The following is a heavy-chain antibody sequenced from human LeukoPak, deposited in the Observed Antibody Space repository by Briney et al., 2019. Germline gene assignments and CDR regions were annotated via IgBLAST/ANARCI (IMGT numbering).Heavy chain of an antibody. V-gene: IGHV1-18*01. D-gene: IGHD6-6*01. Sequence: GASVKLTCKASGYTXSIYYINVVRQAPAQGLEQMGWISTYNSNTNYAQKLQGRVTMTTATSTSTAYMELRSLGSDDTAVYYCAKDRWRDGSSSFDNWGQGTLVTVSS. CDR2: ISTYNSNT. CDR3: AKDRWRDGSSSFDN. J-gene: IGHJ4*02. CDR1: GYTXSIYY.